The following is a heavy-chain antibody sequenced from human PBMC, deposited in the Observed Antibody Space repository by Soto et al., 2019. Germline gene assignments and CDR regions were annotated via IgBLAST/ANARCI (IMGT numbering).Heavy chain of an antibody. J-gene: IGHJ4*02. CDR1: GVTLTSYY. V-gene: IGHV4-59*01. D-gene: IGHD3-10*01. CDR2: IFYNGTT. Sequence: SETLSLTCSVSGVTLTSYYWSWIRQTPGKTLEWIGCIFYNGTTNYNPPLKSRVTISLDMSKNQFSLKLNSVTAEDTALYYCARGKGTHRYWGQGTLVTV. CDR3: ARGKGTHRY.